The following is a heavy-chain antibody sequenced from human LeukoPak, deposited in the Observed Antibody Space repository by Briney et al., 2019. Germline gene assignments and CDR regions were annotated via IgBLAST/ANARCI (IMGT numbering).Heavy chain of an antibody. CDR3: ARGVGLTGYSDY. J-gene: IGHJ4*02. Sequence: GGSLRLSCAASGFTFSTYSMNWVRQAPGKGLEWVSSISSSSSYIYYADSVKGRFTISRDNAKNSLYLQMNSLRAEDTAVYYCARGVGLTGYSDYWGQGTLVTVSS. CDR1: GFTFSTYS. V-gene: IGHV3-21*01. D-gene: IGHD3-9*01. CDR2: ISSSSSYI.